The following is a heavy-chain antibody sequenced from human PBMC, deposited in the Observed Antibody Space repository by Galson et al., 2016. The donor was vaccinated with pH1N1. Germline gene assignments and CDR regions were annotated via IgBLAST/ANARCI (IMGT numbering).Heavy chain of an antibody. CDR2: VSGSGGYT. D-gene: IGHD5-12*01. V-gene: IGHV3-23*01. CDR1: GFGFSSYA. CDR3: AKSNFGGYDLDAFDI. Sequence: SLRLSCAASGFGFSSYAMSWVRQAPGKGLEWVSSVSGSGGYTYDTDSVKGRFTISRDNSNRTLYLQMNRLRVEDTARYYCAKSNFGGYDLDAFDIWGQGTMVTVSS. J-gene: IGHJ3*02.